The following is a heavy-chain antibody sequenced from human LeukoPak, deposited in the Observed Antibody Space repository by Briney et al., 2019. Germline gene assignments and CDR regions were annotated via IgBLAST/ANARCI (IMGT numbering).Heavy chain of an antibody. CDR2: IYYSGST. CDR3: ARHPPPYQLLTTAPRAAFDI. J-gene: IGHJ3*02. Sequence: PSETLSLTCTVSGGSISSYYWSWIRQPPGKGLEWIGYIYYSGSTNYNPSLKSRVTISVDTSKNQFSLKLSSVTAADAAVYYCARHPPPYQLLTTAPRAAFDIWGQGTMVTVSS. D-gene: IGHD2-2*01. CDR1: GGSISSYY. V-gene: IGHV4-59*08.